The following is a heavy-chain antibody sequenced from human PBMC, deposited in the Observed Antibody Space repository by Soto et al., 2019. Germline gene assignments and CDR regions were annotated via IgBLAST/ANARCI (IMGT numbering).Heavy chain of an antibody. V-gene: IGHV3-33*01. CDR1: GFTFGSHA. Sequence: QVQLVESGGGVVQPGKSLRLACVVSGFTFGSHAMHWVRPAPGKGLEWVAVIWFDGSNKYYADSVKGRFTISRDNSKNTLYLQMNSLRVEDTGVYYCARDRELSSSHFEHWGQGTLVTVSS. CDR3: ARDRELSSSHFEH. J-gene: IGHJ4*02. CDR2: IWFDGSNK. D-gene: IGHD6-6*01.